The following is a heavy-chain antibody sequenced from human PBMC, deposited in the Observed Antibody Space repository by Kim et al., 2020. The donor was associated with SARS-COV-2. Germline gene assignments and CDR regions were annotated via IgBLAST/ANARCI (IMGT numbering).Heavy chain of an antibody. Sequence: GGSLRLSCEASGFTFSSYWMHWVRQGPGKGLVCVSRINLGGSSTNYADSVKGRFTISRDNAKNTVYLQMNSLRAEDTAVYFCARGGSSYPVAFEYWGQGTLVAVSS. CDR1: GFTFSSYW. J-gene: IGHJ4*02. CDR2: INLGGSST. D-gene: IGHD1-26*01. V-gene: IGHV3-74*01. CDR3: ARGGSSYPVAFEY.